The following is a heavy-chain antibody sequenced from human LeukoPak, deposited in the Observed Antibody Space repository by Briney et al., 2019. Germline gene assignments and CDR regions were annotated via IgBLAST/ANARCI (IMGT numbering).Heavy chain of an antibody. CDR1: GFTFNTYA. Sequence: GGSLRLSCAASGFTFNTYAMSWVRQAPGQGLEWVSVIYAGGSTYYADSVKGRFTISRDSSKNTLYLQMNSLRAEDTAVYYCARGGGYYEFDFWGQGTLVTVSS. CDR3: ARGGGYYEFDF. CDR2: IYAGGST. D-gene: IGHD3-22*01. J-gene: IGHJ4*02. V-gene: IGHV3-53*01.